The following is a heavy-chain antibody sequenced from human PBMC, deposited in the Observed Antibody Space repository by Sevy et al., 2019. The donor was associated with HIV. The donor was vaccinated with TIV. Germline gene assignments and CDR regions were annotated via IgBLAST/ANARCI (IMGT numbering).Heavy chain of an antibody. J-gene: IGHJ4*02. CDR3: ARAIWFGGGNDY. Sequence: SETLSLTCTVSGDSISSSYWSWIRQPPGKGLEWIGFMYYSGSTHYNPSLKSRVTISGDTSKNQFSLRLGSVTAADTAVYYCARAIWFGGGNDYWGQGTLVTVSS. D-gene: IGHD3-10*01. V-gene: IGHV4-59*01. CDR2: MYYSGST. CDR1: GDSISSSY.